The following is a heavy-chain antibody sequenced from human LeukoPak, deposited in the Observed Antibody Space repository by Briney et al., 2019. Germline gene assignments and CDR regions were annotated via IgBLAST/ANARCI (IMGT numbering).Heavy chain of an antibody. D-gene: IGHD6-19*01. CDR3: ARIGAVAGPDAFDI. Sequence: PGGSLRLSCAASGFTFSSYSMNWVRQAPGKGLEWVSYISSSSSTIYYADSVKGRFTISRDNAKNSLYLQMNSLRAEDTAVYYCARIGAVAGPDAFDIWGQGTMVTVSS. CDR2: ISSSSSTI. J-gene: IGHJ3*02. CDR1: GFTFSSYS. V-gene: IGHV3-48*04.